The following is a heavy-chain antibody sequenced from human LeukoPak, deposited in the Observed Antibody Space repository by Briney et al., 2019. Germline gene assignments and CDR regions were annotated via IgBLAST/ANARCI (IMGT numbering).Heavy chain of an antibody. CDR3: ARGAAGTGHYYYYYGMDV. V-gene: IGHV4-4*07. J-gene: IGHJ6*02. CDR1: GGSIGSYY. Sequence: PSDTLSLTCSVSGGSIGSYYWNWIRQPAGKGLEWIGRIYISGSSNYNPSLESRVTMSVDTSKNQLTLRLSSVTAADTAVYYCARGAAGTGHYYYYYGMDVWGQGTTVTVSS. CDR2: IYISGSS. D-gene: IGHD6-13*01.